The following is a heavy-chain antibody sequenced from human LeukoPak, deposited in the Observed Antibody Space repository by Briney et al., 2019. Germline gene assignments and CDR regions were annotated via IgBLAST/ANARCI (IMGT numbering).Heavy chain of an antibody. J-gene: IGHJ6*03. V-gene: IGHV4-34*01. Sequence: PSETLSLTCAVYGGSFSGYYWSWIRQPPGKGLEWIGEINHSGSTNYNPSLKSRVTISGDTSKNQFSLRLRSVTAADTAVYYCARSRGFDYSFYMDVWGKGTTVTIS. CDR1: GGSFSGYY. D-gene: IGHD3-10*01. CDR3: ARSRGFDYSFYMDV. CDR2: INHSGST.